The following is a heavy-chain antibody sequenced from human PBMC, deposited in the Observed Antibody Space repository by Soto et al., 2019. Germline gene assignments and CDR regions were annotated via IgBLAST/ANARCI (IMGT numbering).Heavy chain of an antibody. D-gene: IGHD1-26*01. CDR3: ARDLDSGSYLADDAFDI. CDR2: IRTYNGNT. V-gene: IGHV1-18*01. CDR1: CYTFTTFG. Sequence: ASVKVSCKASCYTFTTFGINWVRQAPGQGLEWMGWIRTYNGNTNYAQKLQGRVTMTTDTSTSTAYMELRSLRPDDTAVYYCARDLDSGSYLADDAFDIWGQGTMVTVSS. J-gene: IGHJ3*02.